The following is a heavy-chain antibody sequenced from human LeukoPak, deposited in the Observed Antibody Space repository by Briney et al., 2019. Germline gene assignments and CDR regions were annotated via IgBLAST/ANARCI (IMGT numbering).Heavy chain of an antibody. Sequence: ASVTVSCKASGYTFTGYYMHWVGQAPGQGLEGMGWINPNSGGTNYAQKFQGRVTMTRDTSISTAHMELSRLRSDDTAVYYCARDKWEPRYAFDIWGQGTMVTVSS. CDR3: ARDKWEPRYAFDI. CDR1: GYTFTGYY. V-gene: IGHV1-2*02. CDR2: INPNSGGT. J-gene: IGHJ3*02. D-gene: IGHD1-26*01.